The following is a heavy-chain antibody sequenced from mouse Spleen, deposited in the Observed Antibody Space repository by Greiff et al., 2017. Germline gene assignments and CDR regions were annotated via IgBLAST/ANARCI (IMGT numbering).Heavy chain of an antibody. Sequence: QVQLQQSGAELVKPGASVKLSCKASGYTFTSYWMHWVKQRPGQGLEWIGMIHPNSGSTNYNEKFKSKATLTVDKSSSTAYMQLSSLTSEDSAVYYCARRDYGNYGGAMDYWGQGTSVTVSS. CDR1: GYTFTSYW. CDR2: IHPNSGST. J-gene: IGHJ4*01. D-gene: IGHD2-1*01. CDR3: ARRDYGNYGGAMDY. V-gene: IGHV1-64*01.